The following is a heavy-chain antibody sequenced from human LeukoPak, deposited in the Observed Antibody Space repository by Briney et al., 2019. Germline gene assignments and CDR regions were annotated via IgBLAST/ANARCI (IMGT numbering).Heavy chain of an antibody. Sequence: PSETLSLTCTVSGGSISSGDYYWSWIRQPPGKGLEWIGYIYYSGSTYYNPSLKSRVTISVDTSKNQFSLKLSSVTAADTAVYYCARDRYYYDSSGDYSNWFDPWGQGTLVTVSS. CDR1: GGSISSGDYY. CDR3: ARDRYYYDSSGDYSNWFDP. CDR2: IYYSGST. J-gene: IGHJ5*02. V-gene: IGHV4-30-4*01. D-gene: IGHD3-22*01.